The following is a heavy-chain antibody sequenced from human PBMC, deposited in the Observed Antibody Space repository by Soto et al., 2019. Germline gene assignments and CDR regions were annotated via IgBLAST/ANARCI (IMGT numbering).Heavy chain of an antibody. V-gene: IGHV3-66*01. D-gene: IGHD3-22*01. CDR3: AKGSNYDSSGAYYYGMDV. CDR1: GFTVSSNY. Sequence: GGSLRLSCAASGFTVSSNYMSWVRQAPGKGLEWVSVIYSGGSTYYADSVKGRFTISRDNSKNTLYLQMNSLRAEDTAVYYCAKGSNYDSSGAYYYGMDVWGQGTTVTVSS. CDR2: IYSGGST. J-gene: IGHJ6*02.